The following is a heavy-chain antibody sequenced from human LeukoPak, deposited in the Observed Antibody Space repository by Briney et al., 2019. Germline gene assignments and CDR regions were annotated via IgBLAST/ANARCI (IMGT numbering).Heavy chain of an antibody. V-gene: IGHV3-30*18. CDR2: ISDDGNNQ. CDR1: GFTFSSFG. Sequence: GGSLRLSCAASGFTFSSFGMRWVRQAPGKGLEWVAVISDDGNNQYYIDSVKGRFTISRDNSKNTVYLQINSLRDEDTAVYYCAKEGFYNSGWYEYFQHWGQGTLVTASS. CDR3: AKEGFYNSGWYEYFQH. J-gene: IGHJ1*01. D-gene: IGHD6-19*01.